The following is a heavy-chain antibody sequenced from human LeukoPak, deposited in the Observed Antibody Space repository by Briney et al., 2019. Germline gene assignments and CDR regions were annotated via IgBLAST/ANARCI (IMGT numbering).Heavy chain of an antibody. D-gene: IGHD3-22*01. J-gene: IGHJ6*02. CDR2: IKQDGGNEK. CDR1: GFSFNNYW. CDR3: ASGYYYDSSGYYYYYYYGMDV. Sequence: PGGSLRLSCAASGFSFNNYWMSWVRQAPGKGLEWVANIKQDGGNEKYYVDSVKGRFTISRDNAKNSLYLQMNSLRAEDTAVYYCASGYYYDSSGYYYYYYYGMDVWGQGTTVTVSS. V-gene: IGHV3-7*03.